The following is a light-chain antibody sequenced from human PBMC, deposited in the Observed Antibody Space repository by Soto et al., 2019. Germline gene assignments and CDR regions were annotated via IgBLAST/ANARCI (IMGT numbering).Light chain of an antibody. Sequence: DIPMTPSPSSLSASVGDRVTITCRASQSISSYLNWYQHKPGKAPNLLIYAATTLQSGVPSRFSGSVSGTDFTLTISSLQPEDFATYYCQQSYSNPRTFGQGTKVEIK. CDR1: QSISSY. CDR3: QQSYSNPRT. V-gene: IGKV1-39*01. J-gene: IGKJ1*01. CDR2: AAT.